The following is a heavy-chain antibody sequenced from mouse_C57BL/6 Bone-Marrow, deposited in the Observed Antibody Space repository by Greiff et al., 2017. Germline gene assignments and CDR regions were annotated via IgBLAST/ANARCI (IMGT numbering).Heavy chain of an antibody. CDR2: INPNNGGS. Sequence: QVQLQQPGTELVKPGASVKLSCKASGYTFTSYWMHWVKQRPGQGLEWIGNINPNNGGSNSNEKFKNKATLTVDKSSSTTYMQLSSLTSADSAVYFCARSGVYGSSLYWYFDVWGTGTTVTVSS. V-gene: IGHV1-53*01. D-gene: IGHD1-1*01. CDR1: GYTFTSYW. J-gene: IGHJ1*03. CDR3: ARSGVYGSSLYWYFDV.